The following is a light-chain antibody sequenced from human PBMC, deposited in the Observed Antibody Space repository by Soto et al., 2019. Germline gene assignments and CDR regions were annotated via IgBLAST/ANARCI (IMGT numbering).Light chain of an antibody. CDR2: GAS. Sequence: EIVMTQSPATLSVSPGERATLSCRASQSVSSNLAWYQQKPGQAPRLLIYGASTRATGIPDRFSVIESGTDLTLTISRLEPEDGAVYEGQQYGHSPWTFGQGTKVDIK. V-gene: IGKV3-20*01. CDR3: QQYGHSPWT. J-gene: IGKJ1*01. CDR1: QSVSSN.